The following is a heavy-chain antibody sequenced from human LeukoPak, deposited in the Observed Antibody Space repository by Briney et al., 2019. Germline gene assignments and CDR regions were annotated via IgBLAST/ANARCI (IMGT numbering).Heavy chain of an antibody. J-gene: IGHJ6*04. CDR3: AELGITMIGGV. CDR1: GFTVSTYG. V-gene: IGHV3-23*01. Sequence: GGSLRLSCAASGFTVSTYGMSWVRQAPGKGPEWVSGFSGSEDSAYYADSVKGRFTISRDNSKNTLYLQMNSLRAEDTAVYYCAELGITMIGGVWGKGTTVTISS. CDR2: FSGSEDSA. D-gene: IGHD3-10*02.